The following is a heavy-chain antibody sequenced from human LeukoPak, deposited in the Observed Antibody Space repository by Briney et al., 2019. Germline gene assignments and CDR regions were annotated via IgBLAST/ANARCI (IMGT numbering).Heavy chain of an antibody. CDR3: TRHQVPAAIMYYGMDV. CDR1: GYRFTSYW. CDR2: IDPSDSYT. V-gene: IGHV5-10-1*01. D-gene: IGHD2-2*01. J-gene: IGHJ6*04. Sequence: GESLRISRKGSGYRFTSYWSSWVRQMPGQGLELLGRIDPSDSYTNYSPSFQGPVTISASKSISTAYLQWSSLKASLSAMYYCTRHQVPAAIMYYGMDVWGKGTTVTVSS.